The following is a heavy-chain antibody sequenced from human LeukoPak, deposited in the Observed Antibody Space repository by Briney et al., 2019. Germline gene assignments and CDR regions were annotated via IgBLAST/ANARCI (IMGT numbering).Heavy chain of an antibody. CDR1: GFTFSSYG. J-gene: IGHJ4*02. D-gene: IGHD3-22*01. CDR3: ASGHYYDSSGYYLGY. V-gene: IGHV3-33*01. CDR2: IWYDGSNK. Sequence: PGGSLRLSCAASGFTFSSYGMHWVRQAPGKGLEWVAVIWYDGSNKYYADSVKGRFTISRDNSKNTLYLQMNSLRAEDTAVYYCASGHYYDSSGYYLGYWGQGTLVTVSS.